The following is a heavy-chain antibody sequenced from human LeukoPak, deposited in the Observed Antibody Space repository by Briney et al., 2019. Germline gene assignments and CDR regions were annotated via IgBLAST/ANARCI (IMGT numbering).Heavy chain of an antibody. J-gene: IGHJ4*02. Sequence: GGSLRLTCAASGFMFSNYDMHWVRQAPGKGLEYVSHISTNGGSTYYAISVKGRFTISRDNSKNTLYLQMGSLRAEDMAVYYCARGRGYIYGYDYWGQGTLVTVSS. CDR2: ISTNGGST. D-gene: IGHD5-18*01. CDR3: ARGRGYIYGYDY. CDR1: GFMFSNYD. V-gene: IGHV3-64*01.